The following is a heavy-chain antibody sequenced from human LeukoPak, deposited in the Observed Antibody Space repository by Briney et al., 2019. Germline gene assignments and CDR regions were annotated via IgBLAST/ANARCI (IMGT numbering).Heavy chain of an antibody. Sequence: GGSLRLSCAASGFTVSSNYMSWVRQAPGKGLERDSVIYSGGSTYYADSVKGRFTISRDNSKNTLYLQMNSLRAEDTAVYYCARDRDYDSSGYYYNDYWGQGTLVTVSS. CDR1: GFTVSSNY. D-gene: IGHD3-22*01. J-gene: IGHJ4*02. CDR3: ARDRDYDSSGYYYNDY. CDR2: IYSGGST. V-gene: IGHV3-66*02.